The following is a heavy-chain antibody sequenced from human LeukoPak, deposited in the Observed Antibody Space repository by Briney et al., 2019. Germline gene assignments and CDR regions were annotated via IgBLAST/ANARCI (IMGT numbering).Heavy chain of an antibody. V-gene: IGHV5-51*01. Sequence: GESLKISCKGSGYSFTSYWIRWVRQMPGKGLEWMGIIYPGGSDTRYSPSFQGQVTISADKPISTAYLQWSSLKASDTAMYYCARPRIAAAGNVYYMDVWGKGTTVTVSS. CDR1: GYSFTSYW. CDR3: ARPRIAAAGNVYYMDV. D-gene: IGHD6-13*01. J-gene: IGHJ6*03. CDR2: IYPGGSDT.